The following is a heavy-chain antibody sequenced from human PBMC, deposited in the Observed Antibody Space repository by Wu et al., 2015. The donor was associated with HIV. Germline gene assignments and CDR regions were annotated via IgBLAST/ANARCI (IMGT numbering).Heavy chain of an antibody. CDR2: IIPIFGTA. Sequence: QVQLVQSGAEVKKPGSSVKVSCKASGGTFSSYAISWVRQAPGQGLEWMGGIIPIFGTANYAQKFQGRVTITADESTSTAYMELSSLRSEDTAVYYCARDHGSSSRETTGVYYMDVWGKGDQRVTVSS. V-gene: IGHV1-69*12. D-gene: IGHD1-26*01. CDR3: ARDHGSSSRETTGVYYMDV. J-gene: IGHJ6*03. CDR1: GGTFSSYA.